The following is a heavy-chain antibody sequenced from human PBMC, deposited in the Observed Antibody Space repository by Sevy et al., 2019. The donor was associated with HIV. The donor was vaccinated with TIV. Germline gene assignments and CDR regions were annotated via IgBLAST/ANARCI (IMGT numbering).Heavy chain of an antibody. CDR3: KVRYRGSYAS. D-gene: IGHD1-26*01. J-gene: IGHJ4*02. CDR2: IYPGDSDT. CDR1: GYSFTTFW. V-gene: IGHV5-51*01. Sequence: GESLKISCKGSGYSFTTFWIGWVRQMPGKGLEWMGIIYPGDSDTRYSPSFRGQVTISADKSISTAYLPGSSLKASDTAIYDCKVRYRGSYASWGQGTLVTVSS.